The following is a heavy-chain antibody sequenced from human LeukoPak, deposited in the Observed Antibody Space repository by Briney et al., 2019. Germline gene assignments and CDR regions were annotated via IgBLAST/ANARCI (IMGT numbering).Heavy chain of an antibody. V-gene: IGHV3-23*01. D-gene: IGHD3-3*01. J-gene: IGHJ4*02. CDR3: AKTNFWSGPSGY. CDR2: ISGSGDNT. CDR1: GFTFSSYA. Sequence: PGGSLRLSCVASGFTFSSYAMSWVRQAPGKGLQWVSFISGSGDNTYYADSVKGRFTISRDNSKNTLYLQMNSLRAEDTALYYCAKTNFWSGPSGYWGQGTLVTVSS.